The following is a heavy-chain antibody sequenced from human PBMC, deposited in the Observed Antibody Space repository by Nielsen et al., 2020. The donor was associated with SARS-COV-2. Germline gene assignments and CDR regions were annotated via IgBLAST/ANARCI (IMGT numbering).Heavy chain of an antibody. V-gene: IGHV3-66*02. CDR1: GFSVSSHD. Sequence: GGSLRLSCAASGFSVSSHDMNWVRQAPGKGLQWVSLIYSDGSTKYADSVKGRFTISRDNSKNTLYLQMNSLRAEDTAVYYCARIVGATGAFDIWGQGTMVTVSS. J-gene: IGHJ3*02. D-gene: IGHD1-26*01. CDR2: IYSDGST. CDR3: ARIVGATGAFDI.